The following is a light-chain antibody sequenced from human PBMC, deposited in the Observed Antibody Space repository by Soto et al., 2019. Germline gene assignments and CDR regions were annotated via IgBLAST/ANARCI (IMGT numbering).Light chain of an antibody. J-gene: IGKJ1*01. V-gene: IGKV3-20*01. CDR2: GAS. CDR1: QSVSSS. CDR3: QQYGSSPT. Sequence: EIVMTQSPATLSVSPGERATLSCRASQSVSSSLAWYQHKPGQAPRLLIYGASIRATGIPDRFSGSGSGTDFTLTISRLEPEDFAVYYCQQYGSSPTFGQGTKVEIK.